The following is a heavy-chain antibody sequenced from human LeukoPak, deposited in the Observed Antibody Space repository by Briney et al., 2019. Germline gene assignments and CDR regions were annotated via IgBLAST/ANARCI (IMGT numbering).Heavy chain of an antibody. CDR1: GFTFSTYG. CDR3: ARDRPPFIHFDSWRGYPDGLDV. Sequence: GTSLRLSCAASGFTFSTYGMHWVRQAPGKGLEWVAVSSFDGSKRHYADSVRDRFTISRDNSGNTLYLEMNNLRADDTAVYYCARDRPPFIHFDSWRGYPDGLDVWGQGTLVTVSS. J-gene: IGHJ4*02. V-gene: IGHV3-30*03. CDR2: SSFDGSKR. D-gene: IGHD3-3*01.